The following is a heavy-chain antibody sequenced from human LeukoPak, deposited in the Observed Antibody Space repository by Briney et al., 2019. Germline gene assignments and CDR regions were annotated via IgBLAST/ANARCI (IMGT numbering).Heavy chain of an antibody. CDR3: ATDLLDV. J-gene: IGHJ6*02. CDR2: IKRKTEGEAT. CDR1: GFTFNNAW. V-gene: IGHV3-15*01. Sequence: PGGSLRLSCVASGFTFNNAWMSWVRQAPGKGLEWVGRIKRKTEGEATDCAAPVKGRFIISRDDSKNTLYLQMNSLKIEDTAVYYCATDLLDVWGQGTTVTVSS.